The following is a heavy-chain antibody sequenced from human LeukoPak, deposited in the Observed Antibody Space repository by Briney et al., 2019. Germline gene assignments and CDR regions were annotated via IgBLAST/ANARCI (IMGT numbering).Heavy chain of an antibody. J-gene: IGHJ5*02. D-gene: IGHD4-17*01. CDR1: GYDFSTKW. CDR3: ARLAPDYADYWFDP. CDR2: IYPLDSIT. V-gene: IGHV5-51*01. Sequence: GESLKISRQTSGYDFSTKWIGWVRQMPGKGLEWMGIIYPLDSITRYGPSFQGHVSISADTSISTAYLQWTSLKPSDTAIYYCARLAPDYADYWFDPWGQGTLVTVSS.